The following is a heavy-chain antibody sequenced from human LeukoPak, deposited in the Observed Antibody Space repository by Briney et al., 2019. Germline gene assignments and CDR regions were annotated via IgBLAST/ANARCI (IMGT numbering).Heavy chain of an antibody. CDR2: IFSSGST. J-gene: IGHJ4*02. Sequence: SETLSLTCTVSGGSISSGSYYWGWIRQPPGKGLEWIGGIFSSGSTYYNPSLKSRVTISVDTSKNQFSLKLSSVTAADTAVYFCARSRGYSYAQDYWGQGTLVTVSS. CDR3: ARSRGYSYAQDY. V-gene: IGHV4-39*01. CDR1: GGSISSGSYY. D-gene: IGHD5-18*01.